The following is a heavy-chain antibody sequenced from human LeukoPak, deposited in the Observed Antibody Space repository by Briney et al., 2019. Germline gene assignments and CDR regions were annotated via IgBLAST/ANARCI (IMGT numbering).Heavy chain of an antibody. D-gene: IGHD1-14*01. CDR3: AKEPDVTARYYYMDV. Sequence: PGGSLRLSCAASGFTFSSYAMSWVRQAPGKGLEWISAISESDHTTYYAESVKGRFAISRDNSKNTLYLQMSSLRAEDTAVYYCAKEPDVTARYYYMDVWGKGTTVTVSS. V-gene: IGHV3-23*01. CDR2: ISESDHTT. CDR1: GFTFSSYA. J-gene: IGHJ6*03.